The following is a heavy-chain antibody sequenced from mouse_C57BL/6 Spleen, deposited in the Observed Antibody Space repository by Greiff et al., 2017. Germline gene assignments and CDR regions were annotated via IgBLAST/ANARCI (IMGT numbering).Heavy chain of an antibody. CDR2: IYPGSGNT. J-gene: IGHJ4*01. Sequence: QVQLQQSGAELVRPGASVKLSCKASGYTFTDYYINWVKQSPGQGLEWIARIYPGSGNTYYNEKFKGKATLTAEKSSSTAYMQLSSLTSEDSAVYFCAREESYDYAYYAMDYWGQGTSVTVSS. CDR1: GYTFTDYY. CDR3: AREESYDYAYYAMDY. D-gene: IGHD2-4*01. V-gene: IGHV1-76*01.